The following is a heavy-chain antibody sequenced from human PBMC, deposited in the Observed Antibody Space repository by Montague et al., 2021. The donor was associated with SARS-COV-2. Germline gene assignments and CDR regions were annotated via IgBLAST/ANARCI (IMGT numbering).Heavy chain of an antibody. Sequence: SETLSLTCAVYGGSFSGYYWSWIRQPPGKGLEWIGEINHSGSTNYDPSLKSRVTISVDTSKNQFSLKLSSVTAADTAVYYCAREFRTYGYGGQYWYFDLWGRGTLVTVSS. CDR3: AREFRTYGYGGQYWYFDL. V-gene: IGHV4-34*01. CDR2: INHSGST. J-gene: IGHJ2*01. CDR1: GGSFSGYY. D-gene: IGHD3-10*01.